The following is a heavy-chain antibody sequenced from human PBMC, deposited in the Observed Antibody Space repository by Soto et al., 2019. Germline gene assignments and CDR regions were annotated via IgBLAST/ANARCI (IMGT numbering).Heavy chain of an antibody. Sequence: EVQLVESGGGLVKPGGSLRLSGAASGFTFSSYSMNWVRQAPGQGLEWVSSIISTGSYIYYAYSVNGRFTISRDNAKNSLYLQMNRLRAEDTAVYYCARETLAAASDDAFDIWGQGTMVTVS. D-gene: IGHD6-13*01. CDR1: GFTFSSYS. V-gene: IGHV3-21*01. CDR3: ARETLAAASDDAFDI. J-gene: IGHJ3*02. CDR2: IISTGSYI.